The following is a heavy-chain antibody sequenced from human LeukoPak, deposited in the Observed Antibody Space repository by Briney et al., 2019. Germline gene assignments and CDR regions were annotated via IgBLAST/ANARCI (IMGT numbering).Heavy chain of an antibody. CDR1: GGSISSGGYY. V-gene: IGHV4-30-2*01. J-gene: IGHJ6*03. Sequence: SETLSLTCTVSGGSISSGGYYWSWIRQPPGKGLEWIGYIYHSGSTYYNPSLKSRVTISVDRSKNQFSLKLSSVTAADTAVYYCARDSAPDGFRRYYYMDVWGKGTTVTVSS. CDR2: IYHSGST. CDR3: ARDSAPDGFRRYYYMDV. D-gene: IGHD6-25*01.